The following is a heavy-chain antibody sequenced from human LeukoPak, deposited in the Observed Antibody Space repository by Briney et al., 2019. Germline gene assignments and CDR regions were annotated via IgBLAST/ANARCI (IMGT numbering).Heavy chain of an antibody. CDR2: ISYDGSNK. Sequence: GGSLRLSCAASGFTFSSYAMHWVRQAPGKGLEWVAVISYDGSNKYYADSVKGRFTISRDNSENTLYLQMNSLRPEDTAIYYCAKDRISVVPAAIGDCWGQGTLVTVSS. V-gene: IGHV3-30-3*01. CDR1: GFTFSSYA. CDR3: AKDRISVVPAAIGDC. D-gene: IGHD2-2*01. J-gene: IGHJ4*02.